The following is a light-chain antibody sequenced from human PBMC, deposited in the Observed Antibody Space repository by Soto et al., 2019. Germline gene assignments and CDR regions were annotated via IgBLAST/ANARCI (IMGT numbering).Light chain of an antibody. V-gene: IGKV4-1*01. CDR1: QSLFFSSTNKNY. Sequence: DIVMTQSPDSLAVSLGEGATINCKSSQSLFFSSTNKNYLAWYQQKAGQPPKLLIYWASTRESGVPDRFSGSGSGTDLTLTISSLQAEDVAVYYCQQYYSTPPYTFGQGTKLEI. J-gene: IGKJ2*01. CDR2: WAS. CDR3: QQYYSTPPYT.